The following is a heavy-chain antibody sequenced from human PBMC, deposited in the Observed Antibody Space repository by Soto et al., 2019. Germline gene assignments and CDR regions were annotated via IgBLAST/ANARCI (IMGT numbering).Heavy chain of an antibody. CDR2: ISPGSRYP. D-gene: IGHD6-13*01. V-gene: IGHV3-11*05. CDR3: AKDMEAYRYSSSWFPFDY. Sequence: GGSLRLSCAGSGFTFGDSYMSWIRQAPGKGLEWLSYISPGSRYPAYADSVKGRFTISRDNAKNSLYLQMNSLRAEDTALYYCAKDMEAYRYSSSWFPFDYWGQGTLVTVSS. J-gene: IGHJ4*02. CDR1: GFTFGDSY.